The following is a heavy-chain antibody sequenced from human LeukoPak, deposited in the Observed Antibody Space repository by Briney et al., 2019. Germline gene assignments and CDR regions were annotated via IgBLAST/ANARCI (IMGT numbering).Heavy chain of an antibody. J-gene: IGHJ4*02. Sequence: GGSLRLSCAASGFTFHNNWMSWVRQAPGKGLEWVANINQDGSVKNYVDSVKGRFTISRDNAKNSLSLQMNSLRAEDTAVYYCARDHYHFDYWGQGTLVTVSS. V-gene: IGHV3-7*03. CDR2: INQDGSVK. D-gene: IGHD1-26*01. CDR3: ARDHYHFDY. CDR1: GFTFHNNW.